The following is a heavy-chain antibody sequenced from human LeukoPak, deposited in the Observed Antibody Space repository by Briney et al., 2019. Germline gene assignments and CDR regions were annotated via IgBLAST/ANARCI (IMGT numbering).Heavy chain of an antibody. D-gene: IGHD3-22*01. J-gene: IGHJ3*02. CDR1: GFRFSSYA. CDR2: ISGSGVST. V-gene: IGHV3-23*01. Sequence: GGSLRLSCAASGFRFSSYAMSWVRQAPGKGLEWVSAISGSGVSTYYADSVKGRFTISRDNSKNTLYLQMNSLRAEDTAVYYCARASITMIVVVAAFDIWGQGTMVTVSS. CDR3: ARASITMIVVVAAFDI.